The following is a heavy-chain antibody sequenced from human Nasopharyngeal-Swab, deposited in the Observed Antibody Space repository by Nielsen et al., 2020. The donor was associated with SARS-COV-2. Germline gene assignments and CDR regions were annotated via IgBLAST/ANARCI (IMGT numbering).Heavy chain of an antibody. V-gene: IGHV3-9*01. D-gene: IGHD4-17*01. J-gene: IGHJ4*02. CDR3: AALLDYGDYGPDY. Sequence: GGSLRLSCAASGFKFDDYAMHWVRQGPGQGLEWVSGISWNSGDTGYADSVKGRFTISRDNAKNSLYLQMNSLRAEDTALYYCAALLDYGDYGPDYWGQGTLVTVSS. CDR1: GFKFDDYA. CDR2: ISWNSGDT.